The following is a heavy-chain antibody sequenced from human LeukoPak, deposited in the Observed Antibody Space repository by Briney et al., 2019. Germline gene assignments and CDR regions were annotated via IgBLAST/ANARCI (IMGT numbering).Heavy chain of an antibody. V-gene: IGHV3-23*01. Sequence: GGSLRLSCAASGFTFSSYAMSWVRQAPGKGLEWVSAISGSGGSTYYADSVKGRFTISRDNSKNTLYLQMNSLRAEGTAVYYCAKDWGSGSYRQYFYFDYWGQGTLVTVSS. CDR2: ISGSGGST. D-gene: IGHD1-26*01. CDR3: AKDWGSGSYRQYFYFDY. J-gene: IGHJ4*02. CDR1: GFTFSSYA.